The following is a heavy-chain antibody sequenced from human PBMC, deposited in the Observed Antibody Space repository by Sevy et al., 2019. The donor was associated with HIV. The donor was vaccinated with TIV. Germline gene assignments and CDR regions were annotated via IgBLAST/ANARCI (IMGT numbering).Heavy chain of an antibody. D-gene: IGHD2-2*02. J-gene: IGHJ6*02. Sequence: SETLSLTCTVSGGSISSYYWIWIRQPPGKGLEWIGYIYYSGSTNYNPSLKSRVTISVDTSKNQFSLKLSSVTAADTAVYYCTRDTIGYCSSTSCYNYYGMDVWGQGTTVTVSS. CDR2: IYYSGST. V-gene: IGHV4-59*13. CDR3: TRDTIGYCSSTSCYNYYGMDV. CDR1: GGSISSYY.